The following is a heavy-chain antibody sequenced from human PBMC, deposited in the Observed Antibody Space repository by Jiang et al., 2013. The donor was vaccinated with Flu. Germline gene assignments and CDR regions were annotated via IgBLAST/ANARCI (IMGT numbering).Heavy chain of an antibody. CDR2: IYHSGNT. Sequence: GSGLVKPSETLSLTCTVSGYSISDGYYWGWIRQPPGKGLDWIGIIYHSGNTYYNPSLKSRVTMSVDTSDNQFSLKLSSVTAADTAVYYCASNLYSSGWYVGYWGQGTLVTVSS. J-gene: IGHJ4*02. CDR3: ASNLYSSGWYVGY. D-gene: IGHD6-19*01. CDR1: GYSISDGYY. V-gene: IGHV4-38-2*02.